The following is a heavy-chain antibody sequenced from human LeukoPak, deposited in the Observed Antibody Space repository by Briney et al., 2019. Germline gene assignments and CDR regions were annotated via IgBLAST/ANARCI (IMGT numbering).Heavy chain of an antibody. CDR2: IASDGSIT. J-gene: IGHJ4*02. CDR1: GFTFNTYW. Sequence: GGSLRLSCAASGFTFNTYWIHWVRQAPGKGLVWVSSIASDGSITNYADSVKGRFTISRDNAKNTLYLQMNSLRVEDTAAYYCARGGGTHGYHGFYWGQGTLVTVSS. D-gene: IGHD2-8*01. V-gene: IGHV3-74*01. CDR3: ARGGGTHGYHGFY.